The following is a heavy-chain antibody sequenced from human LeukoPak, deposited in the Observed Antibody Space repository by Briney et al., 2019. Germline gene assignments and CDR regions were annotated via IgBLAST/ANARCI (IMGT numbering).Heavy chain of an antibody. CDR1: GGSISSSSYY. CDR2: IYYSGST. Sequence: SETLSLTCTVSGGSISSSSYYWGWLRQPPGKGLEWIGSIYYSGSTYYNPSLKSRVTISVDTSKNQFSLKLSSVTAADTAVYYCARGRRLELTADAFDIGGQGTMVTVSS. CDR3: ARGRRLELTADAFDI. J-gene: IGHJ3*02. D-gene: IGHD4/OR15-4a*01. V-gene: IGHV4-39*07.